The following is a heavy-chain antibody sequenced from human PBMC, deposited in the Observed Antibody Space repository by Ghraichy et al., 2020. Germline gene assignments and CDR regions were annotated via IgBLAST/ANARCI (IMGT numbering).Heavy chain of an antibody. V-gene: IGHV3-11*01. CDR3: ARSSSLGSGSYYNVMPYYYYGMDV. CDR1: GFTFSDYY. J-gene: IGHJ6*02. D-gene: IGHD3-10*02. CDR2: ISSSGSTI. Sequence: GGSLRLSCAASGFTFSDYYMSWIRQAPGKGLEWVSYISSSGSTIYYADSVKGRFTISRDNAKNSLYLQMNSLRAEDTAVYYCARSSSLGSGSYYNVMPYYYYGMDVWGQGTTVTVSS.